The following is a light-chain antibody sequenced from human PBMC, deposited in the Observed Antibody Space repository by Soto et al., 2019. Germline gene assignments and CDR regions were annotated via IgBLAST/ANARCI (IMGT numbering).Light chain of an antibody. V-gene: IGKV3D-15*01. Sequence: VMTQSPGTLSVSPGETATLSCGTSQSVGTNLAWYQQKPGQPPRLLIYDASTRATGIPARFRGSGSGTEFTLNISYLRPEDFAVYFCQQYHDWVTFGGGTKVEI. CDR1: QSVGTN. CDR2: DAS. CDR3: QQYHDWVT. J-gene: IGKJ4*01.